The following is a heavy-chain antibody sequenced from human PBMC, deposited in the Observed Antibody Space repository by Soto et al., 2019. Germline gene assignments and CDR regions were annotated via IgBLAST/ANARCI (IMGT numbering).Heavy chain of an antibody. CDR3: TRGSSPI. CDR1: GFTFSTYA. V-gene: IGHV3-23*01. CDR2: ISGSGGST. Sequence: EVQLLESGGGLVQPGGSLRLSCAASGFTFSTYAMNWVRQAPGKGLEWVSTISGSGGSTYYADSVKGRFTISRDNSKNTLYLQMNSLRAEDTAVYCCTRGSSPIWGQGTMVTVSS. J-gene: IGHJ3*02. D-gene: IGHD6-6*01.